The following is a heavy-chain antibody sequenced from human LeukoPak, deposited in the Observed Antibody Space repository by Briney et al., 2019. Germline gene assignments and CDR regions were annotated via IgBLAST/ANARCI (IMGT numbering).Heavy chain of an antibody. CDR3: ARVHAGTTICYGMDV. J-gene: IGHJ6*02. CDR1: GGSISSSSYY. CDR2: IYYSGST. D-gene: IGHD1-7*01. Sequence: SETLSLTCTVSGGSISSSSYYWGWIRQPPGKGLEWIGSIYYSGSTYYNPSLKSRVTISVDTSKNQFSLKLSSVTAADTAVYYCARVHAGTTICYGMDVWGQGTTVTVSS. V-gene: IGHV4-39*01.